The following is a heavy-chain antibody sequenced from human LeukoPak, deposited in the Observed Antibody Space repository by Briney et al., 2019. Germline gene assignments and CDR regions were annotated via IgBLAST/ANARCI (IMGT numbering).Heavy chain of an antibody. V-gene: IGHV3-21*01. Sequence: GGSLRLSCAASGFTFSSYSMNWVRQAPGKGLEWVSSISSSSSYIYYADSVKGRFTISRDNAKNSLYLQMNSLRAEDTAVYYCARDDFEYYDILTGKGGWGQGTLVTVSS. J-gene: IGHJ4*02. D-gene: IGHD3-9*01. CDR2: ISSSSSYI. CDR3: ARDDFEYYDILTGKGG. CDR1: GFTFSSYS.